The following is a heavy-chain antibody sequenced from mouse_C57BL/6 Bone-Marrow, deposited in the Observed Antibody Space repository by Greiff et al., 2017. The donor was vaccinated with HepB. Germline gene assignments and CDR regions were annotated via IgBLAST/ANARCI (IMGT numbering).Heavy chain of an antibody. CDR1: GYTFTDYY. CDR3: ARDYGNYVRFAY. V-gene: IGHV1-26*01. D-gene: IGHD2-1*01. J-gene: IGHJ3*01. CDR2: INPNNGGT. Sequence: EVKLQQSGPELVKPGASVKISCKASGYTFTDYYMNWVKQSHGKSLEWIGDINPNNGGTSYNQKFKGKATLTVDKSSSTAYMELRSLTSEDSAVYYCARDYGNYVRFAYWGQGTLVTVSA.